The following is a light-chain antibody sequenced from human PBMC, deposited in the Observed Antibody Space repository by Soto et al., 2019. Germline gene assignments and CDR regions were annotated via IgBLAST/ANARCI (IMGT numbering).Light chain of an antibody. CDR3: QQYETSPRT. Sequence: EIVVTQSPATLSVSPGERATLSCRASQSVSSNFLDWYQQKPGQAPRLLIYGASSRATGIPDRFSGSGSGTDFTLTISRLEPEDFAVYYCQQYETSPRTFGQGTKVEI. V-gene: IGKV3-20*01. CDR2: GAS. J-gene: IGKJ1*01. CDR1: QSVSSNF.